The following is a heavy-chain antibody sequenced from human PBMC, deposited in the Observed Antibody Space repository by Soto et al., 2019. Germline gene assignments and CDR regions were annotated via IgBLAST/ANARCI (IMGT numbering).Heavy chain of an antibody. V-gene: IGHV3-23*01. J-gene: IGHJ4*02. CDR2: ISGSGGST. Sequence: QPGGSLRLSCAASGFTFSSYAMSWVRQAPGKGLEWVSAISGSGGSTYYADSVKGRFTISRDNSKNTLYLQMNSLRAEDTAVYYCAKEPYSSGQLTRGDYFDYWGQGTLVTVSS. CDR1: GFTFSSYA. CDR3: AKEPYSSGQLTRGDYFDY. D-gene: IGHD6-19*01.